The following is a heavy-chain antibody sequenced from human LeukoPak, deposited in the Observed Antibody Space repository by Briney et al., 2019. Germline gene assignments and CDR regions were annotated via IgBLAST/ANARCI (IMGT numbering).Heavy chain of an antibody. CDR1: GFTFSSYA. V-gene: IGHV3-30-3*01. D-gene: IGHD6-19*01. CDR3: AKVRSGPAGAFDI. J-gene: IGHJ3*02. CDR2: ISYDGSNK. Sequence: GGSLRLSCAASGFTFSSYAMHWVRQAPGKGLEWVAVISYDGSNKYYADSVKGRITISRDNSKNTLYLQMNSLRAEDTAVYYCAKVRSGPAGAFDIWGQGTMVTVSS.